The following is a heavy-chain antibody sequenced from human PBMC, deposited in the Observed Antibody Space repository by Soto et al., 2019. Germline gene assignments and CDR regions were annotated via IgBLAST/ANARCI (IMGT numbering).Heavy chain of an antibody. Sequence: PSETLSLTCIVSGGSINRNSYFWAWFRQPPGGGLAWIAHVSHSGGTHYNPSLRSRVTISIDTSKNHFSLTLNSVTAADTAVYYCGKVLVGATRQNDFASWGQGTLVTVSS. V-gene: IGHV4-39*02. CDR2: VSHSGGT. D-gene: IGHD1-26*01. CDR1: GGSINRNSYF. J-gene: IGHJ4*02. CDR3: GKVLVGATRQNDFAS.